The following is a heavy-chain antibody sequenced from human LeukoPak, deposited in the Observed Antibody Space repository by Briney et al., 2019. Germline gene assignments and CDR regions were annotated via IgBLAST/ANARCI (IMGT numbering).Heavy chain of an antibody. D-gene: IGHD6-6*01. CDR2: INPNSGGT. Sequence: ASVKVSCKASGGTFSGYGFSWVRQAPGQGLEWMGWINPNSGGTNYAQKFQGRVTMTRDTSISTAYMELSGLRSDDTAVYYCARDPGSSGSDYYYYYYMDVWGKGTTVTVSS. V-gene: IGHV1-2*02. J-gene: IGHJ6*03. CDR3: ARDPGSSGSDYYYYYYMDV. CDR1: GGTFSGYG.